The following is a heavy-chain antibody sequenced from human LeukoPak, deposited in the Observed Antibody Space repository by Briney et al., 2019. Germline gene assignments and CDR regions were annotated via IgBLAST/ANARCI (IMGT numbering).Heavy chain of an antibody. Sequence: SVTLSLTRTVSGGSISSGGYYWSWIRQHPGKGLEWIGYIYYSGSTYYNPSLKSRVTISVDTSKNQFSLKLSSVTAADTAVYYCASSYYYDSSGYRDYWGQGTPVTVSS. CDR3: ASSYYYDSSGYRDY. D-gene: IGHD3-22*01. CDR2: IYYSGST. V-gene: IGHV4-31*03. CDR1: GGSISSGGYY. J-gene: IGHJ4*02.